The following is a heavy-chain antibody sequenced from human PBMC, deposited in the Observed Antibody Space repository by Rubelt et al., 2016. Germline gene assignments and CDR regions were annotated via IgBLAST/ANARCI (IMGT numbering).Heavy chain of an antibody. CDR3: ARDYLRYLDF. CDR1: GYAFTSYG. J-gene: IGHJ4*02. Sequence: QVQLVQSGAEVKKPGASVKVSCKASGYAFTSYGITWVRQAPGQGLEWMGWISAYKDNTNFAQKFQGRLTMTTDTSTSTAYMGLGSLRSYDTAVDYCARDYLRYLDFWGQGTLVTVSS. D-gene: IGHD5/OR15-5a*01. CDR2: ISAYKDNT. V-gene: IGHV1-18*01.